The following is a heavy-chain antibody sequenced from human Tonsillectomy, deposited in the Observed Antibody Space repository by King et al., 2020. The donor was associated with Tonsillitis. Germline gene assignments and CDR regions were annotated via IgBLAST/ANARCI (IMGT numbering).Heavy chain of an antibody. CDR1: GFTLGDYA. CDR2: IRSKAYGGTT. V-gene: IGHV3-49*04. CDR3: TRGYYDFWSGYYTGYFQH. Sequence: VQLVESGGGLVQPGRSLRLSCTASGFTLGDYAMSWVRQAPGKGLEWVGFIRSKAYGGTTEYAASVKGRFTISRDDSKSSAYLQMNSLKTEDTAVYYCTRGYYDFWSGYYTGYFQHWGQGTLVTVSS. J-gene: IGHJ1*01. D-gene: IGHD3-3*01.